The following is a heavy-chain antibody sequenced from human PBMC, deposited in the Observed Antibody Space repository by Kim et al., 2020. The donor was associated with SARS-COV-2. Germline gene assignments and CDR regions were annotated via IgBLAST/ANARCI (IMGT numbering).Heavy chain of an antibody. D-gene: IGHD6-19*01. Sequence: GGSLRLSCAASGFTFSSYAMHWVRQAPGKGLEYVSAISSNGGSTYYANSVKGRFTISRDNSKNTLYLQMGSLRAEDMAVYYCARDRYSSITPNGDYWGQGTLVTVSS. CDR1: GFTFSSYA. CDR2: ISSNGGST. CDR3: ARDRYSSITPNGDY. V-gene: IGHV3-64*01. J-gene: IGHJ4*02.